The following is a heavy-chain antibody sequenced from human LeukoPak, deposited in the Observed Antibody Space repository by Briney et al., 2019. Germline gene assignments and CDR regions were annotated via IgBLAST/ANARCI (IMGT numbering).Heavy chain of an antibody. CDR1: GFTFSSYW. Sequence: GGSLRLSCAASGFTFSSYWMSWVRQAPGKGLEWVANIKQDGSEKYYVDSVKGRFTISRDNSKNTLYLQMNSLRAEDTAVYYCAKGGSGSYPRDYWGQGTLVTVSS. J-gene: IGHJ4*02. CDR3: AKGGSGSYPRDY. V-gene: IGHV3-7*03. CDR2: IKQDGSEK. D-gene: IGHD3-10*01.